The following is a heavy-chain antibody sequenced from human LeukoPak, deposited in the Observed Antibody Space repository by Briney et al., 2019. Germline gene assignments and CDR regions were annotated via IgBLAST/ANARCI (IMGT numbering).Heavy chain of an antibody. V-gene: IGHV3-7*01. D-gene: IGHD3-10*01. CDR3: VSLRVSTVRNSFDL. CDR2: IKKDGGLK. J-gene: IGHJ3*01. CDR1: GFALGFFL. Sequence: GGSLRLFCSACGFALGFFLETWVRQAPGEGVEGGGRIKKDGGLKQYVDGALCRFAVSRDNAQISLYLQMISLSVYYTTLYYCVSLRVSTVRNSFDLWGQGAMVTVSS.